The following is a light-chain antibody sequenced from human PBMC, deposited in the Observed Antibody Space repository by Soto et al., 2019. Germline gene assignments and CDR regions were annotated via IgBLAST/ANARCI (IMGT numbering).Light chain of an antibody. V-gene: IGKV1-9*01. CDR1: QGISSY. Sequence: DIQLTQSPSFLSASVGDRVTITCRASQGISSYLAWYQQKPGKAPKLLIYAASTLQSGVPSRFSGSGCGTEFTLTISSLQPEDFATYYCQQLNSYPPGLTFGGGTKVEIK. J-gene: IGKJ4*01. CDR2: AAS. CDR3: QQLNSYPPGLT.